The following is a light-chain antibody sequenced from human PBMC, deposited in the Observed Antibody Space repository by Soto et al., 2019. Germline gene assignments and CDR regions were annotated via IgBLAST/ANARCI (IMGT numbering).Light chain of an antibody. CDR3: SSHAGSKRV. Sequence: QSVLTQPPSASGSPGQSVTISCTGTSSDVGGYNYVSWYQQHPGKAPKLMIYEVNKRPSGVPDRFSGSKSGNTASLTVSGLQAXDEGDYYCSSHAGSKRVFGTGTEVTVL. J-gene: IGLJ1*01. V-gene: IGLV2-8*01. CDR2: EVN. CDR1: SSDVGGYNY.